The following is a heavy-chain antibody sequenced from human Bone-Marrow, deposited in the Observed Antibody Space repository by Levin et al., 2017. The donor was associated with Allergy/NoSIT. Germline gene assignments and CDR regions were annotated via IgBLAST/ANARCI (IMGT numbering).Heavy chain of an antibody. J-gene: IGHJ4*02. Sequence: ASVKVSCKASGYTFTGYYIHWVRQAPGQGLEWMGWINPNTGGPSYAPKFQGRVSMTSDTSIGTVYMELNSLTSDDTAIDYCARSRPTVTSLHSDYWGRGTLVTVSS. V-gene: IGHV1-2*02. CDR1: GYTFTGYY. D-gene: IGHD4-17*01. CDR3: ARSRPTVTSLHSDY. CDR2: INPNTGGP.